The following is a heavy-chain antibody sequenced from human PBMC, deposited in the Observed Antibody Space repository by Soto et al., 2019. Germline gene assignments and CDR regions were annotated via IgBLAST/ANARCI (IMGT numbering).Heavy chain of an antibody. J-gene: IGHJ4*02. V-gene: IGHV4-4*02. CDR1: GGSISSSNW. CDR3: ASHRQDHDYGDYRDY. Sequence: QVQLQESGPGLVKPSGTLSLTCAVSGGSISSSNWWSWVRQPPGKGLEWIGEIYHSGSTNYNPSLKRRVTIAVDKSKNQFSLKLSSVTAADTAVYYCASHRQDHDYGDYRDYWGQGTLVTVSS. D-gene: IGHD4-17*01. CDR2: IYHSGST.